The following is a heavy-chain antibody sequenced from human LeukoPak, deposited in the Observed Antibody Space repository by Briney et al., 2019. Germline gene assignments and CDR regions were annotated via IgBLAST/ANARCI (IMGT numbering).Heavy chain of an antibody. V-gene: IGHV4-4*07. J-gene: IGHJ3*02. CDR1: GGSISSYY. D-gene: IGHD3-22*01. CDR3: ARVRVYYDSSGYRPGDFDI. CDR2: IYPLETT. Sequence: SETLSLTCTVSGGSISSYYWSWLRQPAGKEPEWIGRIYPLETTNYNPSLKSRVAISVDTSKNQFSLKLSSVTAADTAVYYCARVRVYYDSSGYRPGDFDIWGQGTMVTVSS.